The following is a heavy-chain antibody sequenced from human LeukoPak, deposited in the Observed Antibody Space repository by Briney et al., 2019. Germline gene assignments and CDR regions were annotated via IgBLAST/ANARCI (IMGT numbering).Heavy chain of an antibody. CDR1: GGSISSYY. V-gene: IGHV4-59*01. CDR3: ARDKPLAAAGPYYFDY. Sequence: PSETLSLTCTVSGGSISSYYWSWIRQPPGKGLEWIGYIYYSGSTIYNPSLKSRVTISVDTSKNQFSLKLSSVTAADTALYYCARDKPLAAAGPYYFDYWGQGTLVTVSS. CDR2: IYYSGST. J-gene: IGHJ4*02. D-gene: IGHD6-13*01.